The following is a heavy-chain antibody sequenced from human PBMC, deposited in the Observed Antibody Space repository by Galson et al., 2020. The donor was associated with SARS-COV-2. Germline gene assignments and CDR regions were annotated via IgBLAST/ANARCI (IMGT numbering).Heavy chain of an antibody. CDR1: GDSVSSGDYY. CDR3: ARKRLDAFDI. J-gene: IGHJ3*02. Sequence: SETLSLTCTVSGDSVSSGDYYWTGSRQPAAKGLEWIGRIHSGESTNYNPALLSRVTISTDTSKNQFSLKLNSVTAADTAIYYCARKRLDAFDIWGQGTMVTVSS. CDR2: IHSGEST. V-gene: IGHV4-61*02.